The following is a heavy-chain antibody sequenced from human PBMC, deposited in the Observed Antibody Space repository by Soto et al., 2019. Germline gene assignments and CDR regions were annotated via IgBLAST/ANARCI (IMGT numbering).Heavy chain of an antibody. CDR3: ARRDRGGNGGKSFPF. D-gene: IGHD5-12*01. CDR2: LYYSGSA. Sequence: SETLSLTCTVSAASSGRSSYFWGWIRQPPGKGLEWIGSLYYSGSAYYNPSLYSRVTISADTSKNLLSLKLRSVTAADTAVYYCARRDRGGNGGKSFPFWGQGTLVTVSS. V-gene: IGHV4-39*01. CDR1: AASSGRSSYF. J-gene: IGHJ4*02.